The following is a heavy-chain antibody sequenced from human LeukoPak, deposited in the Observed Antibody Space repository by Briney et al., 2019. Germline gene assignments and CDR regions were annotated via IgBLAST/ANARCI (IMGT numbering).Heavy chain of an antibody. CDR3: ARDPQGGYTGYIEY. CDR2: ISAYNGET. V-gene: IGHV1-18*01. J-gene: IGHJ4*02. CDR1: GFTFINYG. Sequence: ASVKVSCRASGFTFINYGFYWVRQAPGQGPEWMGWISAYNGETHYAQRFQGRGTLTTDTSTSTAYMDLKSLTANDTAVYFCARDPQGGYTGYIEYWGQGTLVTASS. D-gene: IGHD5-12*01.